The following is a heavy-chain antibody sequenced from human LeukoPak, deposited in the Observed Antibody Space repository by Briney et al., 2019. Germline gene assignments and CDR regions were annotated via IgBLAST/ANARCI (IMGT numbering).Heavy chain of an antibody. J-gene: IGHJ1*01. CDR2: ISGSGVSA. D-gene: IGHD3-10*02. V-gene: IGHV3-23*01. CDR3: AKDLFGDWTVLHV. CDR1: GFVFDTYA. Sequence: GGSLRLSCAASGFVFDTYAINWVRQAPGKGLEWVSLISGSGVSADYSDSVRGRFSISRDNSKNTVYLQMNSLGGNDTAVYWCAKDLFGDWTVLHVWGRGTVVTVSS.